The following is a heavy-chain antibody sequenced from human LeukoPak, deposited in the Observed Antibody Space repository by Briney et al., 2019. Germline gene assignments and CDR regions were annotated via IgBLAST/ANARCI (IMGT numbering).Heavy chain of an antibody. J-gene: IGHJ2*01. CDR3: ARGRGFGSWSSDYWYFDL. D-gene: IGHD6-13*01. CDR1: GGSFSGYL. CDR2: INHSGST. Sequence: PSETLSLTCAVYGGSFSGYLWSWIRQPPGKGLEWIGEINHSGSTNCNPSLKSRVTISVDTSKNQFSLKLSSVTAADTAVYYCARGRGFGSWSSDYWYFDLWGRGTLVTVSS. V-gene: IGHV4-34*01.